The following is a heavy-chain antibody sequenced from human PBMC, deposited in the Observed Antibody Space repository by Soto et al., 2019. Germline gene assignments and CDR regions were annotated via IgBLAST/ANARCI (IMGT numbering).Heavy chain of an antibody. CDR3: AHRLDASSDDAFDI. V-gene: IGHV2-5*05. J-gene: IGHJ3*02. CDR2: IYWDDEK. CDR1: GFSLTTSGVG. D-gene: IGHD6-6*01. Sequence: QITLKESGPTLVKPTQTLTLTCTFSGFSLTTSGVGVGWIRQPPGKALEWLALIYWDDEKRYGQSLQSRLTITKDTSKNQVDLTVSNMNPADTGTYYCAHRLDASSDDAFDIWGQGTIVYVSS.